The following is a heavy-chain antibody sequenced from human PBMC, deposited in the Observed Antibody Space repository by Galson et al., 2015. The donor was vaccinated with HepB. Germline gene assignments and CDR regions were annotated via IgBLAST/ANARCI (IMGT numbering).Heavy chain of an antibody. V-gene: IGHV1-69*10. CDR3: ARDPRDGVVIIPVGPEGIWSYYYMDV. CDR2: IIPILGIA. D-gene: IGHD3-3*01. Sequence: SVKVSCKASGGTFSSYAISWVRQAPGQGLEWMGGIIPILGIANYAQKFQGRVTITADKSTSTAYMELSSLRSEDTAVYYCARDPRDGVVIIPVGPEGIWSYYYMDVWGKGTTVTVSS. CDR1: GGTFSSYA. J-gene: IGHJ6*03.